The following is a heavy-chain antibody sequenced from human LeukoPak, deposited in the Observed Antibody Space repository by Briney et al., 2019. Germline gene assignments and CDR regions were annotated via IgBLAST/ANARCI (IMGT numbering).Heavy chain of an antibody. CDR2: IYYSGST. J-gene: IGHJ6*03. CDR1: GGSISSSSYY. D-gene: IGHD3-10*01. V-gene: IGHV4-39*01. CDR3: ARQEGEGSGSYYFYYYYYYMDV. Sequence: PSETLSLTCTVSGGSISSSSYYWGWIRQPPGKGLEWIGSIYYSGSTYYNPSLKSRVTISVDTSKNQFSLKLSSVTAADTAVYYCARQEGEGSGSYYFYYYYYYMDVWGKGTTVTISS.